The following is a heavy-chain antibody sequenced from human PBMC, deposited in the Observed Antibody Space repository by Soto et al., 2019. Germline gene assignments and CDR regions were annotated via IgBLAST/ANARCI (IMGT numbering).Heavy chain of an antibody. D-gene: IGHD4-17*01. CDR2: VYYTGST. CDR1: GGSINNHY. CDR3: AKANGYYEY. Sequence: PSETLSLTCSVSGGSINNHYWSWIRQPPGKGLEWIGYVYYTGSTNYNPSLKSRVTMSVDTSKNQFSLNLTSLTAADTALYYCAKANGYYEYWGRGTLVTVSS. J-gene: IGHJ4*02. V-gene: IGHV4-59*11.